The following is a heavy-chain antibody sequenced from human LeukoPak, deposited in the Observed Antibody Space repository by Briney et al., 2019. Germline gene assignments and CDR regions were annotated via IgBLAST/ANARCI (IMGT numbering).Heavy chain of an antibody. V-gene: IGHV1-2*02. CDR1: GYTFTGYY. CDR3: ARGAITISNAQPFDY. Sequence: ASVKVSCKASGYTFTGYYMHWVRQAPGQGLEWMGWINPNSGGTNYAQKFQGRVTMTRDTSISTAYMELSRLRSDDTAEYYCARGAITISNAQPFDYWGQGTLVTVSS. J-gene: IGHJ4*02. D-gene: IGHD3-3*01. CDR2: INPNSGGT.